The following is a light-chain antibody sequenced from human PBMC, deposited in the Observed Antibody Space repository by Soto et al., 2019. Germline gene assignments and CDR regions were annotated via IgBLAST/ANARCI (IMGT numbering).Light chain of an antibody. J-gene: IGKJ1*01. CDR2: AAS. V-gene: IGKV1-9*01. CDR1: QGISTY. Sequence: DIQLTQSPSFLSASVGDRVTMTCRASQGISTYLAWYQQKPGKAPKLLIYAASTLQSGVPSRFSGSGSGTEFALAISSLQPEDFATYYCQQANSYPWTFGQGTKVDIK. CDR3: QQANSYPWT.